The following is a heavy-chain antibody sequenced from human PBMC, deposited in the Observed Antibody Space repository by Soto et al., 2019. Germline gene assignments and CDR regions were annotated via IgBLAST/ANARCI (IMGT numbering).Heavy chain of an antibody. CDR3: ASVRYTGVWGSYRPFDY. CDR2: IYYSGST. CDR1: GGSISSYY. Sequence: SETLSLTCTVSGGSISSYYWSWIRQPPGKGLEWIGYIYYSGSTNYNPSLKSRVTISVDTSENQFSLKLSSVTAADTAVYYCASVRYTGVWGSYRPFDYWGQGTLVTVSS. J-gene: IGHJ4*02. V-gene: IGHV4-59*01. D-gene: IGHD3-16*02.